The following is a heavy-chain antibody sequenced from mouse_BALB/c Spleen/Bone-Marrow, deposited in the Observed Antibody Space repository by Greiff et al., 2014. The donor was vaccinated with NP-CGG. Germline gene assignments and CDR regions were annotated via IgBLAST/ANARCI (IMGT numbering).Heavy chain of an antibody. Sequence: LQESGAELARPGASVKLSCKASGYTFTSYWMQWVKQRPGQGLEWIGAIYPGDGDTRYTRKFKGKATLTADKSSSTAYMQLSSLASEDSAVYYCARSEATMILAYWGQGTLVTVSA. D-gene: IGHD2-4*01. V-gene: IGHV1-87*01. CDR3: ARSEATMILAY. J-gene: IGHJ3*01. CDR2: IYPGDGDT. CDR1: GYTFTSYW.